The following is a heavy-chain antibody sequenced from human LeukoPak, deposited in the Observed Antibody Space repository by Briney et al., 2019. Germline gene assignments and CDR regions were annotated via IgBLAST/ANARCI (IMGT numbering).Heavy chain of an antibody. V-gene: IGHV4-59*01. CDR3: ARLVPGNYDILTGDPKVVFDF. CDR2: VYSSGST. CDR1: GGSISSFF. J-gene: IGHJ4*02. D-gene: IGHD3-9*01. Sequence: SETLPLTCTVSGGSISSFFWSWIRQPPGKGLEWIGYVYSSGSTKYNPSLRIRLTISVDMSKVRFSLNLRSVSVADTAVYYCARLVPGNYDILTGDPKVVFDFWGQGALVTVSS.